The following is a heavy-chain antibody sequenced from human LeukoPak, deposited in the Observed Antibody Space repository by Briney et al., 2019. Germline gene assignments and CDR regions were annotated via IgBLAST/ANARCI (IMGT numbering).Heavy chain of an antibody. J-gene: IGHJ4*02. Sequence: ASVKVSCKASGYTFTGYYMHWLRQAPGQGLEWMGRINPNSGGTNYAQKFQGRVTMTRDTSISTAYMELSRLRSDDTAVYYCARDGWSGSYPDCWGQGTLVTVSS. D-gene: IGHD1-26*01. CDR2: INPNSGGT. CDR1: GYTFTGYY. V-gene: IGHV1-2*06. CDR3: ARDGWSGSYPDC.